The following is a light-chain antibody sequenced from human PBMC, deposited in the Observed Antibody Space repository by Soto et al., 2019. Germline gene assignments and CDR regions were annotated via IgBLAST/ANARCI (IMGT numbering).Light chain of an antibody. CDR1: SSDVAAYNY. CDR3: SSYTTSGTLV. CDR2: DVS. Sequence: QSALTQPASVSGSPGQSITISCTGASSDVAAYNYVSWYQQHPGKAPKLIIYDVSARPSGVSSRFSGSKSGNTAALTISRLQAEDEAEYHCSSYTTSGTLVFGGGTKLTVL. J-gene: IGLJ2*01. V-gene: IGLV2-14*03.